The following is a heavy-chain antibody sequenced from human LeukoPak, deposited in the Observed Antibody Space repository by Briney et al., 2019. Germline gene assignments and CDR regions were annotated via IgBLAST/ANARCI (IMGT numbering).Heavy chain of an antibody. Sequence: SETLSLTCAVYGGSFSHYYWSWIRQPPGKGLEWIGEINHSGSTNYNPSLKSRVTISVDTSKNQFSLKLSSVTAADTAVYYCARHHWFDPWGQGTLVTVSS. CDR1: GGSFSHYY. CDR3: ARHHWFDP. J-gene: IGHJ5*02. V-gene: IGHV4-34*01. CDR2: INHSGST.